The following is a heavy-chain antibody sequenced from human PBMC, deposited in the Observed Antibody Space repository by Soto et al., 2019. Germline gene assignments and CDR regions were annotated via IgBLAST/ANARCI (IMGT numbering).Heavy chain of an antibody. V-gene: IGHV3-53*02. D-gene: IGHD3-10*01. CDR3: ARAEYYYGSGSYVFNAFDI. Sequence: EVQLVETGGGLIQPGGSLRLSCAASGFTVSSNYMSWVRQAPGKGLEWVSVIYSGGSTYYADSVKGRFTITRDNSKNTRSHQTDSPSTDDTAVYYCARAEYYYGSGSYVFNAFDIWVQGTMVTVSS. J-gene: IGHJ3*02. CDR2: IYSGGST. CDR1: GFTVSSNY.